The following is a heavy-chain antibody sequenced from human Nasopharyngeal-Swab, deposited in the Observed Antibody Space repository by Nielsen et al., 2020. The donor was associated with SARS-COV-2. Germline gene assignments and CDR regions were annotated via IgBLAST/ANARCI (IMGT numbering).Heavy chain of an antibody. V-gene: IGHV3-23*01. Sequence: GESLKISCAASGFIFSNYAMSWVRQAPGKGLEWVSVISGSGGSTKYADSVKGRFTISRDNSKNTLYLQMISLRAEDTAVYYCAKTASSSLYWYFDLWGRGTLVTVSS. J-gene: IGHJ2*01. CDR2: ISGSGGST. CDR1: GFIFSNYA. D-gene: IGHD6-6*01. CDR3: AKTASSSLYWYFDL.